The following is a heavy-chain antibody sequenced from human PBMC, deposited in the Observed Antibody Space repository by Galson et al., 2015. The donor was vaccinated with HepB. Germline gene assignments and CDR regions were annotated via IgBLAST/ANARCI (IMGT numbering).Heavy chain of an antibody. CDR2: ISNSGTIV. CDR1: GFAFSSYE. V-gene: IGHV3-48*03. Sequence: SLRLSCATSGFAFSSYEMNWVRQAPGKGLEWLSYISNSGTIVFYADSVKGRFTISRDNAKSSLYLQMNSLRDEDTAVYYCAKRIPGWGFQHWGQGTLVTVSS. J-gene: IGHJ1*01. CDR3: AKRIPGWGFQH. D-gene: IGHD3-16*01.